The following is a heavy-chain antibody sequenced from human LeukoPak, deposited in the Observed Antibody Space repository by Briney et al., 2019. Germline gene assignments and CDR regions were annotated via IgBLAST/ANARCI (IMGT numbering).Heavy chain of an antibody. CDR2: IGGSGGSA. V-gene: IGHV3-23*01. J-gene: IGHJ5*02. CDR3: AKDLGYCSSTSCYTQPPTGLTPGEIDP. D-gene: IGHD2-2*02. Sequence: PGGSLRLSCAASGFTFSSYAMIWVRQAPGKGLDWVSVIGGSGGSAYYADSVKGRFTIYRDNSKNTLYLQMIGLRAEDTAVYYCAKDLGYCSSTSCYTQPPTGLTPGEIDPWGQGTLVTVSS. CDR1: GFTFSSYA.